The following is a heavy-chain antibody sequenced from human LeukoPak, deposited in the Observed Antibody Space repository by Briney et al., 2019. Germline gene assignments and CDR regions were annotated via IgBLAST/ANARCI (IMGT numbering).Heavy chain of an antibody. CDR3: AREGMTSRWHQRRPKDFQH. Sequence: SETLSLTCTVSGGSISSGSYYWSWIRQPAGKGLEWIGRIYTSGSTNYNPSLKSRVTISVDTSKNQFSLKLSSVTAADTAVYYFAREGMTSRWHQRRPKDFQHWAQGTLVPVSS. D-gene: IGHD2-2*01. V-gene: IGHV4-61*02. CDR1: GGSISSGSYY. J-gene: IGHJ1*01. CDR2: IYTSGST.